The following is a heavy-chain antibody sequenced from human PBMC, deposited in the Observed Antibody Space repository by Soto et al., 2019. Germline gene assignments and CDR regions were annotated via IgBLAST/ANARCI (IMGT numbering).Heavy chain of an antibody. V-gene: IGHV4-34*01. CDR2: INHSGST. D-gene: IGHD6-19*01. CDR3: AIYTRIAVAGTGWFDP. CDR1: GGSFSGYY. Sequence: SETLSLTCAVYGGSFSGYYWSWIRQPPGKGLEWIGEINHSGSTNYNPSIKSRFTISVDTSKNQFSLKLTSGTAADTAVYSCAIYTRIAVAGTGWFDPWGQGTLVTVSS. J-gene: IGHJ5*02.